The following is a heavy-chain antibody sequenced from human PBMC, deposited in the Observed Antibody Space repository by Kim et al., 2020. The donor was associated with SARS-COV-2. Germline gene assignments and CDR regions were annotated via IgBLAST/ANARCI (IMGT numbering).Heavy chain of an antibody. CDR3: AKRGGETLGYCSGGSCREPYDAFDI. V-gene: IGHV3-23*01. CDR1: GFTFSSYA. Sequence: GGSLRLSCAASGFTFSSYAMSWVRQAPGKGLEWVSAISGSGGSTYYADSVKGRFTISRDNSKNTLYLQMNSLRAEDTAVYYCAKRGGETLGYCSGGSCREPYDAFDIWGQGTMVTVSS. J-gene: IGHJ3*02. CDR2: ISGSGGST. D-gene: IGHD2-15*01.